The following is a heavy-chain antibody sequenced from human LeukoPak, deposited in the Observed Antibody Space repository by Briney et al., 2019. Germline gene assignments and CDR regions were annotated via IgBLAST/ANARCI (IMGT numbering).Heavy chain of an antibody. CDR2: ISYDGSNK. Sequence: GGSLRLSCAASGFTFSSYWMHWVRQAPGKGLEWVAVISYDGSNKYYADSVKGRFTISRDNSKNTLYLQMNSLRAEDTAVYYCARDYYDSSGYYGYWGQGTLVTVSS. CDR3: ARDYYDSSGYYGY. D-gene: IGHD3-22*01. CDR1: GFTFSSYW. J-gene: IGHJ4*02. V-gene: IGHV3-30-3*01.